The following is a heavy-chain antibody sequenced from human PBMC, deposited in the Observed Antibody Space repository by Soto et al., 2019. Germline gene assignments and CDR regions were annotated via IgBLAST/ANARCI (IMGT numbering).Heavy chain of an antibody. CDR1: GYSFTSYW. CDR3: ARLDSSGWRKNYYYGMDV. CDR2: IYPGDSDT. Sequence: GESLKISCKGSGYSFTSYWIGWVRQMPGKGLEWMWIIYPGDSDTRYSPSFQGQVTISADKSISTAYLQWSSLKASDTAMYYCARLDSSGWRKNYYYGMDVWGQGTTVTVSS. D-gene: IGHD6-19*01. V-gene: IGHV5-51*01. J-gene: IGHJ6*02.